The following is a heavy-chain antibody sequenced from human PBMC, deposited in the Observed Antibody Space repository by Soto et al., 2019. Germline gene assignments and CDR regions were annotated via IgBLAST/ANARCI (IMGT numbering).Heavy chain of an antibody. CDR2: ISIYNGNT. CDR3: ARGFLSVVRYCYYGLDF. D-gene: IGHD2-15*01. Sequence: QVQLVQSGVEVKNPGASVRVSCKASGYPFTSYGISWVRQAPGQGLEWMGWISIYNGNTNYAREFQSRVTMTTDTSTSTAYMELRSLRSDDTAVYYCARGFLSVVRYCYYGLDFWGQGTTVIVSS. CDR1: GYPFTSYG. J-gene: IGHJ6*02. V-gene: IGHV1-18*01.